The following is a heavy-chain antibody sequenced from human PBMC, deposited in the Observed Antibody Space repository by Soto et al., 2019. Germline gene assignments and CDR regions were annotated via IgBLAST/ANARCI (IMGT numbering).Heavy chain of an antibody. CDR1: GFTFSSYG. V-gene: IGHV3-33*01. J-gene: IGHJ4*02. D-gene: IGHD6-19*01. CDR3: ARESGGRQLDY. CDR2: IWFDGSNK. Sequence: GSVRLSCAASGFTFSSYGMNWVRQAPGKGLEWVAVIWFDGSNKYYADSVRGRFTISRDNSKNTVWLQMNSLRAEDTAVYYCARESGGRQLDYWGQGTLVTVSS.